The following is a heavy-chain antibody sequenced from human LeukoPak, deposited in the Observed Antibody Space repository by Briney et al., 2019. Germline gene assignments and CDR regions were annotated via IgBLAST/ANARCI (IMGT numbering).Heavy chain of an antibody. D-gene: IGHD2-15*01. CDR1: GFTFDDYA. J-gene: IGHJ4*02. CDR3: AREVAQEGFDY. CDR2: ISWNSGSI. Sequence: PGGSLRLSCAASGFTFDDYAMHWVRQAPGKGLEWVSGISWNSGSIGYADSAKGRFTISRDNAKNSLYLQMNSLRAEDTALYYCAREVAQEGFDYWGQGTLVTVSS. V-gene: IGHV3-9*01.